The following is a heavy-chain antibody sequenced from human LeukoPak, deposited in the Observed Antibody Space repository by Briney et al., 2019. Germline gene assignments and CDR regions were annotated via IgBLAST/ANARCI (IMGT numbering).Heavy chain of an antibody. D-gene: IGHD1-26*01. J-gene: IGHJ4*02. CDR2: MYYSGSS. V-gene: IGHV4-39*01. CDR1: GGSISSSSYY. CDR3: ARLRGGSYYFDY. Sequence: PSETLSLTCNVSGGSISSSSYYWGWIRQPPGKGLEWIGSMYYSGSSYYNPSLKSRVTISVDTSKNQFSLKLSSVTAADTAVYYCARLRGGSYYFDYWGQGTLVTVSS.